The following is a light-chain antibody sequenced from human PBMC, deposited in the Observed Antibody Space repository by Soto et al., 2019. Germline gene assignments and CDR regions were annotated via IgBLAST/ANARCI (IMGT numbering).Light chain of an antibody. Sequence: DIVMTQSPDSLAVSLGERATINCKSSQSILYNSNNKNYLAWYQQKSGQPPKLLFYWASTRESGVPDRFGGSGSVTDFTLTSSSLQAEDVAVYYCLQYYNSPYTFGQGTKLEMK. CDR3: LQYYNSPYT. J-gene: IGKJ2*01. CDR1: QSILYNSNNKNY. CDR2: WAS. V-gene: IGKV4-1*01.